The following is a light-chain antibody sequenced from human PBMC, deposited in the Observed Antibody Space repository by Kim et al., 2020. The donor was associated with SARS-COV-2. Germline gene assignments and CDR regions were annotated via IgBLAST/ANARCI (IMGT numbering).Light chain of an antibody. CDR1: SSNIGAGFD. V-gene: IGLV1-40*01. J-gene: IGLJ3*02. Sequence: QSVLTQPPSVSGAPGQRVTISCTGSSSNIGAGFDVHWFQQLPGTAPKLLISGNSNRPSRVPDRFSGSKSATSASLAITGLQAEDEAEYYCQSYDSSLSGWVFGGGTQLTVL. CDR2: GNS. CDR3: QSYDSSLSGWV.